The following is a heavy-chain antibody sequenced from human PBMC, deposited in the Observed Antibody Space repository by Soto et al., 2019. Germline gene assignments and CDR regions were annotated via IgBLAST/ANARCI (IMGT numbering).Heavy chain of an antibody. V-gene: IGHV4-30-4*01. CDR1: GGSISSGDYN. CDR3: ARDNWRLPLDI. D-gene: IGHD1-20*01. J-gene: IGHJ3*02. Sequence: QLQLQESGPGLVKPSQTLSLTCTVSGGSISSGDYNWSWIRQPPGKGLECVGYVVYSGTTHYNPSHKSRLSISFDTSKNLFSLRLTSVTAADTAVYYCARDNWRLPLDIWGYGTMVTVSS. CDR2: VVYSGTT.